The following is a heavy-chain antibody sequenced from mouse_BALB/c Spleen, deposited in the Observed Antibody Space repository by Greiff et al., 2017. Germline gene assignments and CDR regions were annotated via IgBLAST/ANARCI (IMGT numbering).Heavy chain of an antibody. CDR3: ARQDGYYVDAMDY. CDR2: ISSGGSYT. J-gene: IGHJ4*01. Sequence: EVKLVESGGGLVKPGGSLKLSCAASGFTFSSYGMSWVRQTPDKRLEWVATISSGGSYTYYPDSVKGRFTISRDNAKNTLYLQMSSLKSEDTAMYCCARQDGYYVDAMDYWGQGTSVTVSS. V-gene: IGHV5-6*03. CDR1: GFTFSSYG. D-gene: IGHD2-3*01.